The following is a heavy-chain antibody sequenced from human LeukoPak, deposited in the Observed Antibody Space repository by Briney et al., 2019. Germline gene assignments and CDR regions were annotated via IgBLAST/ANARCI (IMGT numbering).Heavy chain of an antibody. V-gene: IGHV4-39*01. CDR3: ARPHANGGFYGMDV. CDR2: IYYSGST. J-gene: IGHJ6*02. Sequence: SETLSLTCAVSGGSISTSSYYWGWIRQPPGKGLEWIGSIYYSGSTYYNPSLKGRVTISIDTSKSQFSLELRPLTAADTAVYYCARPHANGGFYGMDVWGQGTTVTVSS. D-gene: IGHD4/OR15-4a*01. CDR1: GGSISTSSYY.